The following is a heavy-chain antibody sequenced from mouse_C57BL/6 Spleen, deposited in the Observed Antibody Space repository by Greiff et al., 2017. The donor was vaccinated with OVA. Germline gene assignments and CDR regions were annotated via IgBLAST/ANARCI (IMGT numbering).Heavy chain of an antibody. CDR1: GYSITSGYD. D-gene: IGHD1-1*01. J-gene: IGHJ4*01. CDR2: ISYSGST. V-gene: IGHV3-1*01. CDR3: ARAPSFITEEYYAMDY. Sequence: EVKLMESGPCMVKPSQSLSLTCTVTGYSITSGYDWHWIRHFPGNKLEWMGYISYSGSTNYNPSLKSRISITHDTSKNHFFLKLNSVTTEDTATYYCARAPSFITEEYYAMDYWGQGTSVTVSS.